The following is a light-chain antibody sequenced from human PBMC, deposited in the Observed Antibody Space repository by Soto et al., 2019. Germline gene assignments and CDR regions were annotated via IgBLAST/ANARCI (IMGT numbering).Light chain of an antibody. CDR3: QQAGSSSWT. CDR1: QSVSSSY. V-gene: IGKV3-20*01. CDR2: GAS. J-gene: IGKJ1*01. Sequence: EIVLTQSPGTLSLSPGERATLSCRASQSVSSSYLAWYQQKPGQAPKLLIYGASSRATGIPDRFSGSGSETDFTLTISRLEPEDFAVYYCQQAGSSSWTFGQGTKVESK.